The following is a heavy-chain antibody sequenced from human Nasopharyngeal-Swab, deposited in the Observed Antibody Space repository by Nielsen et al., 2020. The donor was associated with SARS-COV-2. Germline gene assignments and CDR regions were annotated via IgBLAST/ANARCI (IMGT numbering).Heavy chain of an antibody. CDR3: ARVGYSSSPGGWFDP. CDR1: GFTFSSYW. Sequence: GESLKISCAASGFTFSSYWMHWVRQAPGKGLVWVSRINSDGSSTSYADSMKGRFTISRDNAKNTLYLQMNSLRAEDTAVYYCARVGYSSSPGGWFDPWGQGTLVTVSS. CDR2: INSDGSST. V-gene: IGHV3-74*01. J-gene: IGHJ5*02. D-gene: IGHD6-6*01.